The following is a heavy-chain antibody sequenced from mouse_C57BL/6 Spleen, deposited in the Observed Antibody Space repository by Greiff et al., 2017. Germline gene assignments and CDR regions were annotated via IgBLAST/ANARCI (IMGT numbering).Heavy chain of an antibody. CDR2: ISSGGDYI. D-gene: IGHD1-1*01. J-gene: IGHJ2*01. CDR1: GFTFSSYA. Sequence: EVKLVESGEGLVKPGGSLKLSCAASGFTFSSYAMSWVRQTPEKRLEWVAYISSGGDYIYYADTVKGRFTISRDKARNTLYLQMSSLKSEDTAMYYCTRDGGGLITTVGTFDYWGQGTTLTVSS. CDR3: TRDGGGLITTVGTFDY. V-gene: IGHV5-9-1*02.